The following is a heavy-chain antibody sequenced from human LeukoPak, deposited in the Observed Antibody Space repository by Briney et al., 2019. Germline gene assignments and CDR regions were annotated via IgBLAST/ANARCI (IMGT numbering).Heavy chain of an antibody. V-gene: IGHV3-30*18. J-gene: IGHJ4*02. D-gene: IGHD2-15*01. CDR2: ISYDGSNK. CDR3: AKDFAGAVVGESLFTFDY. Sequence: QPGRSLRLSCAASGFTFSSYGMHWVRQAPGKGLEWVAVISYDGSNKYYADSVKSRFTISRDNSKNTLYLQMNSLRAEDTAVYYCAKDFAGAVVGESLFTFDYWGQGTLVTVSS. CDR1: GFTFSSYG.